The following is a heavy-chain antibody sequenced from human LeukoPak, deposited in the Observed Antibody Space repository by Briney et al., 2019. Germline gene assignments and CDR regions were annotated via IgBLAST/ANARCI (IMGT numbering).Heavy chain of an antibody. CDR2: IYYSGST. V-gene: IGHV4-31*03. J-gene: IGHJ4*02. Sequence: SQTLSLTCTVSGGSISSDGYYWTWIRQHPGKGLEWIGNIYYSGSTYYNPSLKSRVTISVDTSKNQFPLKLSSVTAADTAVYYCARGSPAVTALDYWGQGTLVTVSS. D-gene: IGHD4-11*01. CDR3: ARGSPAVTALDY. CDR1: GGSISSDGYY.